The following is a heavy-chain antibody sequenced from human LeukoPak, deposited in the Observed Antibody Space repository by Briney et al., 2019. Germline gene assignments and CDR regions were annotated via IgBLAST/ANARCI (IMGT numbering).Heavy chain of an antibody. V-gene: IGHV3-30*18. D-gene: IGHD6-13*01. CDR3: AKGAAAAGTSYYYYYMDV. CDR1: GFTFSSYG. J-gene: IGHJ6*03. Sequence: GGSLRLSCAASGFTFSSYGMHWVRQAPGKGLEWVAVISYDGSSKYYADSVKGRFTISRDNSKNTLYLQMNSLRAEDTAVYYCAKGAAAAGTSYYYYYMDVWGKGTTVTVSS. CDR2: ISYDGSSK.